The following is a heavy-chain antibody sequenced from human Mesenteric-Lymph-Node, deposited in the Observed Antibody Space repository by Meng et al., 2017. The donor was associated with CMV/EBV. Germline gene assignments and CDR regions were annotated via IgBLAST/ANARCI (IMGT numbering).Heavy chain of an antibody. CDR3: AKGEAFYGSGYSYYGIDV. V-gene: IGHV3-23*03. CDR1: GFTFDDYA. D-gene: IGHD2-15*01. CDR2: INGGGSST. J-gene: IGHJ6*02. Sequence: GESLKISCAASGFTFDDYAMNRVRQAPGKGLECVSLINGGGSSTYYADAVRGRFNIPRDNSKNTLYLQMNSVRAEDTAVYYCAKGEAFYGSGYSYYGIDVWGQGTTVTVSS.